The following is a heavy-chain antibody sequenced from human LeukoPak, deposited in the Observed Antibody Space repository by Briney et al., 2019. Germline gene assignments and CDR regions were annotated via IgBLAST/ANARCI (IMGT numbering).Heavy chain of an antibody. CDR1: GFTFSSYE. CDR2: ISSSGSTI. CDR3: ARDLCSGSRCSDY. J-gene: IGHJ4*02. Sequence: QPGGSLRLSCAASGFTFSSYEMNWVRQAPGKGLEWVSCISSSGSTIYYADSVKGRFTISRDNAKNSLYLQMNSLRVEDTAVYYCARDLCSGSRCSDYWGQGTLVTVSS. V-gene: IGHV3-48*03. D-gene: IGHD2-15*01.